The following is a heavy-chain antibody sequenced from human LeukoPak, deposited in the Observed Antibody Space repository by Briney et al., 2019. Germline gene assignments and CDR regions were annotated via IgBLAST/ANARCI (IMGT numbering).Heavy chain of an antibody. CDR1: GYTFTAYY. Sequence: GASVKVSCKASGYTFTAYYIYWVRQAPGQGFEWMGWINPNSGDTNYAQKFQGRVTMTRDTSISTAYMELSRLRSDDTAVYYCARDSSSFRNWFDPWGQGTLVTVSS. V-gene: IGHV1-2*02. D-gene: IGHD6-13*01. CDR3: ARDSSSFRNWFDP. J-gene: IGHJ5*02. CDR2: INPNSGDT.